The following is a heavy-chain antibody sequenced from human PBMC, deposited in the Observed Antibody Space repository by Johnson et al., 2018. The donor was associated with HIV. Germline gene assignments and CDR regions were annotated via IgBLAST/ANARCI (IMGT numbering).Heavy chain of an antibody. CDR1: GFTFSSYG. CDR2: IWYDGSNK. Sequence: VQLLESGGGVVQPGRSLRLSCAASGFTFSSYGMHWVRQAPGKGLEWVAVIWYDGSNKYYADSVKGRFTISRDNSKNTLYLQMNSLRAEDTAVYYCARNRISLWFREGAFDIWGQGTMVTVSS. D-gene: IGHD3-10*01. CDR3: ARNRISLWFREGAFDI. V-gene: IGHV3-30*19. J-gene: IGHJ3*02.